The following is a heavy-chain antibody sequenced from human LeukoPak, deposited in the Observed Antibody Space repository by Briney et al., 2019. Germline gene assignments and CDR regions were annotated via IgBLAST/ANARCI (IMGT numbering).Heavy chain of an antibody. J-gene: IGHJ3*02. CDR1: GGSISSYY. CDR2: IYYSGST. D-gene: IGHD3-22*01. V-gene: IGHV4-59*08. Sequence: SETLSLTCTVSGGSISSYYWSWIRQPPGKGLEWIGYIYYSGSTNYNPSLKSRVTISVDTSKNQFSLKLSSVTAADTAVYYCARTNYDSSAYYYGQAFDIWGQGTVVTVSS. CDR3: ARTNYDSSAYYYGQAFDI.